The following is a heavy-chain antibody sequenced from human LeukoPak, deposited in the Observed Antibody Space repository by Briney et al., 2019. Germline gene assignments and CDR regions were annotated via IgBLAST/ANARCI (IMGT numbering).Heavy chain of an antibody. CDR1: GGSFSGYY. D-gene: IGHD4-17*01. CDR3: AFNPVTTVTSYYFDY. V-gene: IGHV4-34*01. J-gene: IGHJ4*02. Sequence: SETLSLTCAVYGGSFSGYYWSWIRQPPGKGLECIGTIYHSGSTYYNPSLKSRVTISLDTSKNQFSLKLTSVTAADTAVYYCAFNPVTTVTSYYFDYWGQGTLVTVSS. CDR2: IYHSGST.